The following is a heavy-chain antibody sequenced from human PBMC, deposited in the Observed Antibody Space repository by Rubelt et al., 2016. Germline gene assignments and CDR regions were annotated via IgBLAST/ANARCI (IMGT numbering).Heavy chain of an antibody. Sequence: WVRQAPGTGLEWVANIKQDGSEKNYVDSVKGRFTISRDNAKNELYLEMNSLRVEDTAVYYCARDYDAGGNPSWGQGTLVTVSS. D-gene: IGHD2-15*01. J-gene: IGHJ5*02. CDR2: IKQDGSEK. CDR3: ARDYDAGGNPS. V-gene: IGHV3-7*01.